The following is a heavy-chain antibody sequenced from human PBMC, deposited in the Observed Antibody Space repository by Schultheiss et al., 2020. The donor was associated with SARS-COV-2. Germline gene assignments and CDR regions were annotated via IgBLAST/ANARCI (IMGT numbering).Heavy chain of an antibody. CDR1: AFTFSTYD. CDR3: ARDPGSSSGYYSRDYYYGMDV. CDR2: ITSSGDNT. Sequence: GGSLRLSCAASAFTFSTYDMHWVRQATGRGLEWVSSITSSGDNTYYADSVRGRFTISRDNSKNTLYLQMNSLRAEDTAVYYCARDPGSSSGYYSRDYYYGMDVWGQGTTVTVSS. J-gene: IGHJ6*02. V-gene: IGHV3-23*01. D-gene: IGHD3-3*01.